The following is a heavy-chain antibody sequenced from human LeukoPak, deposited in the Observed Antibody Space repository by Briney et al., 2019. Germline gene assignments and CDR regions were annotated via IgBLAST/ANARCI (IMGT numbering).Heavy chain of an antibody. D-gene: IGHD4-17*01. Sequence: TPSETLSLTCTVSGGSISNYYWSWIRQPPGKGLEWIGYISYSGSTNYNPSLKSRVTISVDTSKNQFSLRLSSVTAADTAVYYCARLGYGEYLFYSDYWGQGTLVTVSS. V-gene: IGHV4-59*01. J-gene: IGHJ4*02. CDR1: GGSISNYY. CDR2: ISYSGST. CDR3: ARLGYGEYLFYSDY.